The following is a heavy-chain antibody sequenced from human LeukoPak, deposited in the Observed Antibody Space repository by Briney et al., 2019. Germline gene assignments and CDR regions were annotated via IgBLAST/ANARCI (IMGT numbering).Heavy chain of an antibody. CDR3: ATARNFRFEY. CDR1: GLTFRTTW. V-gene: IGHV3-74*01. Sequence: GGSLRLSCATSGLTFRTTWMHWVRQAPGKGLMWVSRMNGEGTTIDYADSVKGRFTASRDYAKNTLFLQMNNLRTEDTALYFCATARNFRFEYWGQGSLVIVSA. D-gene: IGHD1-7*01. CDR2: MNGEGTTI. J-gene: IGHJ4*02.